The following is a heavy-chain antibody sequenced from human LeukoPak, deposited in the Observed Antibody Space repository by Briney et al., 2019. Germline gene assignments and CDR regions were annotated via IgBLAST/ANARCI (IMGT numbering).Heavy chain of an antibody. V-gene: IGHV3-9*01. J-gene: IGHJ6*02. Sequence: GGSLRLSCAASGFTFDDYAMHWVRHAPGKGLEWVSGISWNSGSIGYADSVKGRFTISRDNAKNSLYLQMNSLRAEDTALYYCAKSLGYTMIVPGVDVWGQGTTVTVSS. CDR1: GFTFDDYA. D-gene: IGHD3-22*01. CDR2: ISWNSGSI. CDR3: AKSLGYTMIVPGVDV.